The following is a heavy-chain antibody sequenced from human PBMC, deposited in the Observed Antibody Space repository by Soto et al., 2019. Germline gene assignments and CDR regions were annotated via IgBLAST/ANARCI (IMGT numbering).Heavy chain of an antibody. J-gene: IGHJ4*02. D-gene: IGHD3-3*01. CDR1: GFTLSNAW. CDR3: TTDTRRISVFGVPWDS. CDR2: IKSRSDGGTP. Sequence: EVQLEESGGGPVEPGGSLRLSCAASGFTLSNAWMNWVRHTPGRGLEWVGRIKSRSDGGTPDYGAPVKGRFTISRADSLNTVYLQMNSLTAEDKGVYYCTTDTRRISVFGVPWDSWGQGTLVTVSS. V-gene: IGHV3-15*01.